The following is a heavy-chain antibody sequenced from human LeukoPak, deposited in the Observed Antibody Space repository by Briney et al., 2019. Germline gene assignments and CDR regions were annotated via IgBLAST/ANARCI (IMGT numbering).Heavy chain of an antibody. CDR2: IYYSGST. Sequence: PSETLSLTCIVSGGSISSYYWSWIRQPPGKGLEWIGYIYYSGSTNYNPSLKSRVTISVDTSKNQFSLKLSSVTAADTAVYYCARGGVATITDYFDYWGQGTLVTVSS. D-gene: IGHD5-12*01. J-gene: IGHJ4*02. CDR1: GGSISSYY. CDR3: ARGGVATITDYFDY. V-gene: IGHV4-59*01.